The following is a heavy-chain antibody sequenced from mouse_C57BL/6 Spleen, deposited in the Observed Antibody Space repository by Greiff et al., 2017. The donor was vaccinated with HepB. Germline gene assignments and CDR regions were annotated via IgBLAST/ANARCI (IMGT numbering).Heavy chain of an antibody. CDR2: IHPNSGST. CDR1: GYTFTSYW. D-gene: IGHD1-1*01. CDR3: PGSSYPFYAMDY. J-gene: IGHJ4*01. Sequence: QVQLQQPGAELVKPGASVKLSCKASGYTFTSYWMHWVKQRPGQGLEWIGMIHPNSGSTNYNEKFKSKATLTVDKSSSTAYMQLSSLTSEDSAVYYGPGSSYPFYAMDYWGQGTSVTVSS. V-gene: IGHV1-64*01.